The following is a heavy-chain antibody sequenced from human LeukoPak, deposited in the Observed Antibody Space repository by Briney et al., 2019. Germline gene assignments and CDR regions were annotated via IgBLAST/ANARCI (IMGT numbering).Heavy chain of an antibody. Sequence: ASVKVSCKASGYIFTSYGISWVRQAPGQGLEWMGWISAYNGNTNYAQKIQDRVTMTTDTSTSTAYMELRSLRSDDTAVYYCARDKSGYSGSYYDYWGQGTLVTVSS. CDR3: ARDKSGYSGSYYDY. CDR2: ISAYNGNT. V-gene: IGHV1-18*01. J-gene: IGHJ4*02. D-gene: IGHD1-26*01. CDR1: GYIFTSYG.